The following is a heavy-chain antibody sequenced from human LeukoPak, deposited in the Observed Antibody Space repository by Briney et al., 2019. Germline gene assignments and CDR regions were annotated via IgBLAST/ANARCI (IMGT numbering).Heavy chain of an antibody. V-gene: IGHV3-48*01. CDR1: GFTFSSYW. D-gene: IGHD1-26*01. Sequence: PGGSLRLSCAASGFTFSSYWMHWVRQAPGKGLEWLSYISSSGSTIYYADSVRGRFTISRDNAKNSLYLQMNSLRAEDTAVYYCARDEWDLPGAIDSWGQGTLVTVSS. CDR2: ISSSGSTI. CDR3: ARDEWDLPGAIDS. J-gene: IGHJ4*02.